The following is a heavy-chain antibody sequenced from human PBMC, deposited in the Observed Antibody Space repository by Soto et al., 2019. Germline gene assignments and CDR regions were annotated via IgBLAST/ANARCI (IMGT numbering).Heavy chain of an antibody. V-gene: IGHV3-23*01. CDR2: ISGSGDST. Sequence: EVQLLESGGGLVQPGGSLRLSCAAYGVTFSSYAMSWVRQAPGKGLEWVSAISGSGDSTYYADSVMGRFTISRDNSKNTLYLQMNSLRAEDTAVYYCAKTLGDFWSGYRGTYYYYGMDVWGQGTTVTVSS. CDR1: GVTFSSYA. D-gene: IGHD3-3*01. J-gene: IGHJ6*02. CDR3: AKTLGDFWSGYRGTYYYYGMDV.